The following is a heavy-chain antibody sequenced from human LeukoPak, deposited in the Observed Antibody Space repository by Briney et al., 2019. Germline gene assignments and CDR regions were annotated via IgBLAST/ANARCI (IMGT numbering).Heavy chain of an antibody. D-gene: IGHD6-6*01. CDR1: GFSFRGNG. CDR3: AKDLVLYSSSHCFDY. CDR2: IWFDGSRE. J-gene: IGHJ4*02. V-gene: IGHV3-33*06. Sequence: GSLRLSCAASGFSFRGNGMHWVRQAPGKGLEWVAVIWFDGSREYYADSVEGRFTISRDNYKNTLDLQMNSLRAEDTAVYYCAKDLVLYSSSHCFDYWGQGTLVTVSS.